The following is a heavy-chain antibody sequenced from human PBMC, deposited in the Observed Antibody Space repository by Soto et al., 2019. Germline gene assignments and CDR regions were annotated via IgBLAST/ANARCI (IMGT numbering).Heavy chain of an antibody. Sequence: SETLSLTCTVSGGSISSSSYYWGWIRQPPGKGLEWIGSIYYSGSTYYNPSLKSRVTISVDTSKNQFSLKLSSVTAADTAVYYCATVREYYGSGSYSHYGMDVWGQGTTVTVSS. CDR2: IYYSGST. CDR1: GGSISSSSYY. J-gene: IGHJ6*02. V-gene: IGHV4-39*01. D-gene: IGHD3-10*01. CDR3: ATVREYYGSGSYSHYGMDV.